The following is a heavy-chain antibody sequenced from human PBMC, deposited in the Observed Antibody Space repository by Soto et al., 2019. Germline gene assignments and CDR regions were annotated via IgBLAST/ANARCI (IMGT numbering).Heavy chain of an antibody. CDR2: INAGNGHT. CDR3: VRVIGCSFGNCYFRYYYYGMDF. V-gene: IGHV1-3*01. J-gene: IGHJ6*02. D-gene: IGHD2-15*01. CDR1: GYTFINYA. Sequence: QVQLVQSGAEVKSSGASVKVACRASGYTFINYAIHWVRQAPGQSLEWMGWINAGNGHTKYSQKLQGRVTITRDTYSSAAYRELSSLGTEDTAVFCCVRVIGCSFGNCYFRYYYYGMDFWGQGTTVTVSS.